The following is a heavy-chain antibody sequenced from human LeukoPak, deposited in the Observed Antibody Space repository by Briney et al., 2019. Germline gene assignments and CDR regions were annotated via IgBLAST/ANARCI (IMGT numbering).Heavy chain of an antibody. CDR1: GFTFSSYS. CDR2: ISSGSSYI. V-gene: IGHV3-21*01. Sequence: GGSLRLSCAASGFTFSSYSMNWVRQAPGKGLEWVSSISSGSSYIYYADSVKGRFTISRDNAKNSLYLQMNSLRAEDTAVYYCARANWNYVNWFDPWGQGTLVTVSS. CDR3: ARANWNYVNWFDP. J-gene: IGHJ5*02. D-gene: IGHD1-7*01.